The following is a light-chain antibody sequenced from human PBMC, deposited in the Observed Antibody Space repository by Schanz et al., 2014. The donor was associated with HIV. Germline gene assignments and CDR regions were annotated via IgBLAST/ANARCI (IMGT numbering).Light chain of an antibody. CDR2: EAS. CDR1: QSIGRW. V-gene: IGKV1-5*03. J-gene: IGKJ1*01. CDR3: QQYNTYPPT. Sequence: DIQMTQSLSTLSASVGDRVIITCRASQSIGRWLAWYQLKPGKPPKLLIYEASSLESGVPSRFSGSGSGTEFTLTISSLQPDDFATYCCQQYNTYPPTFGQGTKVEV.